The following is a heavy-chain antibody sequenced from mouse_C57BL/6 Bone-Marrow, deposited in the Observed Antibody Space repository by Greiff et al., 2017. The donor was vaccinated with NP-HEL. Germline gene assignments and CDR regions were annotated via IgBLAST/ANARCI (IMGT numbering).Heavy chain of an antibody. D-gene: IGHD1-1*01. CDR3: ERLLFDY. J-gene: IGHJ2*01. Sequence: QVQLQQSGPELVKPGASVKISCKASGYAFSSSWMNWVKQRPGKGLEWIGRIYPGDGDTNYNGKFKGKATLTADKSSSTAYMQLSSLTSEDSAVYFCERLLFDYWGQGTTLTVSS. CDR1: GYAFSSSW. V-gene: IGHV1-82*01. CDR2: IYPGDGDT.